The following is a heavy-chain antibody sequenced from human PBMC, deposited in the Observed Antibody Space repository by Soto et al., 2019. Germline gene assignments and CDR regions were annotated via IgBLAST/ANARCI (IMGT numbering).Heavy chain of an antibody. J-gene: IGHJ4*02. CDR3: ARASSSSSAADY. CDR2: IYDTESA. D-gene: IGHD6-6*01. CDR1: GEYIGSGGYV. Sequence: TLSLTCRVSGEYIGSGGYVGSWIRHLPGKGLEWIGYIYDTESAYYNPSLKSRVSISMDTSENHFAMRLTSVTAADSAVYYCARASSSSSAADYWGQGLQVTVS. V-gene: IGHV4-31*03.